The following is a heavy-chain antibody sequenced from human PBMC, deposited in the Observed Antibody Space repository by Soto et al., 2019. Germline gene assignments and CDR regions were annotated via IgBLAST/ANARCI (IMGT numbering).Heavy chain of an antibody. D-gene: IGHD3-22*01. CDR2: VYYTGST. CDR1: GDSISTFY. CDR3: ARGRTVRNYADDSSDYFYFFDY. Sequence: PXESLRRPGTVSGDSISTFYWGWMRQSPGKDLDWIGYVYYTGSTNYNPSLKSRVTISVDRSKNQFSLKLTSANAADTAVYYCARGRTVRNYADDSSDYFYFFDYWGQGTQVTVSS. J-gene: IGHJ4*02. V-gene: IGHV4-59*01.